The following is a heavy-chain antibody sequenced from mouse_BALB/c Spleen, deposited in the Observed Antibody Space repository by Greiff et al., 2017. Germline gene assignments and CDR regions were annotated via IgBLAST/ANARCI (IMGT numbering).Heavy chain of an antibody. CDR1: GYTFTSYW. Sequence: VQLQQSGAELVRPGASVKLSCKASGYTFTSYWINWVKQRPGQGLEWIGNIYPSDSYTNYNQKFKDKATLTVDKSSSTAYMQLSSPTSEDSAVYYCTRSGGDYYAMDYWGQGTSVTVSS. J-gene: IGHJ4*01. CDR2: IYPSDSYT. V-gene: IGHV1-69*02. D-gene: IGHD3-2*02. CDR3: TRSGGDYYAMDY.